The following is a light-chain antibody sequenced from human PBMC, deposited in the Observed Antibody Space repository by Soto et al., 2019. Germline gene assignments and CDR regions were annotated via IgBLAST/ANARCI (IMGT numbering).Light chain of an antibody. CDR1: QSISIW. J-gene: IGKJ1*01. CDR2: KTS. CDR3: QHWHDYSWT. V-gene: IGKV1-5*03. Sequence: DIHMTQSPSTLSASVGGRVTITCRASQSISIWLAWYQQKPGKAPNLLIYKTSSLETGVPSRFSGSGSGTEFTLTISSLQPDDFATYYCQHWHDYSWTFGQGTKVEVK.